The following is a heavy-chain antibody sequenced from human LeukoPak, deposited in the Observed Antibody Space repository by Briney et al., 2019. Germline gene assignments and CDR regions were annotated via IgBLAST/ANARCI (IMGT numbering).Heavy chain of an antibody. CDR3: SRQVKDSSGYRLGAFDI. D-gene: IGHD3-22*01. V-gene: IGHV3-72*01. CDR2: TRNKANSYTT. Sequence: GGSLRLSCAASGFTFSDHYMDWVRQAPGKGLEWVGRTRNKANSYTTEYAASVKGRFTISRDDSKNSLYLQMNSLKTEDTAVYYCSRQVKDSSGYRLGAFDIWGQGTMVTVSS. J-gene: IGHJ3*02. CDR1: GFTFSDHY.